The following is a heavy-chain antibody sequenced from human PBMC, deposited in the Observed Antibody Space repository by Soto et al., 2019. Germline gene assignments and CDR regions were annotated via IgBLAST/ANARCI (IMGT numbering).Heavy chain of an antibody. V-gene: IGHV3-7*04. CDR1: GFTFSAFW. J-gene: IGHJ3*01. CDR2: IKRDGTVT. CDR3: ARDLSPPGEFFYEAFEV. D-gene: IGHD2-21*01. Sequence: EVQLVESGGGLVQPGESLRLSCAASGFTFSAFWMTWLRQAPGKGLEWVANIKRDGTVTHYGDSVEGRCTLSRDNAQNSLFLQLNSLRPEDTAMYYCARDLSPPGEFFYEAFEVWGQGTVVTVSS.